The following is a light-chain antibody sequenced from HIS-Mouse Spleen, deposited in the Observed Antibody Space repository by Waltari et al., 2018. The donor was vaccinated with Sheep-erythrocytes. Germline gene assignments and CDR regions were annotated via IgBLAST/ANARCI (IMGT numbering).Light chain of an antibody. Sequence: QSAMTQPASVSGSPGPSSTFPCTGTTRAVGGYIYASWYQQHPGNAPKLMIYDVSNRPSGVSNRFSGSKSGNTASLTISGLQAEDEADYYCSSYTSSSTLVFGTGTKVTVL. CDR1: TRAVGGYIY. CDR3: SSYTSSSTLV. V-gene: IGLV2-14*03. J-gene: IGLJ1*01. CDR2: DVS.